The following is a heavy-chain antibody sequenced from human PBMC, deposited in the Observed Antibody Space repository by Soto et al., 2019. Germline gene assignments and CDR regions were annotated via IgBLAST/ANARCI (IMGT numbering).Heavy chain of an antibody. CDR1: GGSISSGGYS. J-gene: IGHJ6*02. Sequence: QVQLQESGPGLVKPSQTLTLTCTVSGGSISSGGYSWSWMRPHKGKGLEWIGYIYYSGSTHYNPSLTNRATISVDTSKNQFSLKLSAVTAADRAVYYCAGNCPVTCDFYGIYVWGQGSTVPVSS. V-gene: IGHV4-31*03. CDR3: AGNCPVTCDFYGIYV. CDR2: IYYSGST. D-gene: IGHD4-4*01.